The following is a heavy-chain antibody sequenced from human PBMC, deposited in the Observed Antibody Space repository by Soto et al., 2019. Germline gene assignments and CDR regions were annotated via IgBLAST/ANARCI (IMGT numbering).Heavy chain of an antibody. D-gene: IGHD3-22*01. CDR1: GFTFSNYG. J-gene: IGHJ4*02. V-gene: IGHV3-30*06. CDR3: ATPPPYDSSGYYYDN. Sequence: GGSLRLSCAASGFTFSNYGMHWVRQAPGKGLEWVSFISYDVTYTYYADSVKGRFTISRDNSKNTVYLEMNSLRAEDSAVHYCATPPPYDSSGYYYDNWGQGALVTVSS. CDR2: ISYDVTYT.